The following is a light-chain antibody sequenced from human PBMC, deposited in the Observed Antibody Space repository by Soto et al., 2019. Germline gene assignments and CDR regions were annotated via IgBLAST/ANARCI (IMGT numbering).Light chain of an antibody. V-gene: IGLV1-51*01. CDR2: DNH. CDR3: DTWDSSLNAVV. CDR1: ASNIGNNY. J-gene: IGLJ2*01. Sequence: QSVLTQPPSVSAAPGQKVTISCSGSASNIGNNYVSWYQQLPGTAPKLLIYDNHERPSGIPDRFSASKSGTSATLGITGLQNGDEADYYCDTWDSSLNAVVFGGATKVTVL.